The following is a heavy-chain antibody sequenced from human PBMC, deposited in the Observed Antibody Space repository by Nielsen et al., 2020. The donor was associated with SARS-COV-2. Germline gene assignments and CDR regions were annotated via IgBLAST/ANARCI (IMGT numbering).Heavy chain of an antibody. CDR3: ARDKKKNERDLILIAVAGTGWFDP. J-gene: IGHJ5*02. Sequence: SVKVSCKASGYTFTSYGISWVRQAPGQGLEWMGGIIPIFGTANYAQKFQGRVTITADESTSTAYMELSSLRSEDTAVYYCARDKKKNERDLILIAVAGTGWFDPWGQGTLVTVSS. CDR1: GYTFTSYG. V-gene: IGHV1-69*13. D-gene: IGHD6-19*01. CDR2: IIPIFGTA.